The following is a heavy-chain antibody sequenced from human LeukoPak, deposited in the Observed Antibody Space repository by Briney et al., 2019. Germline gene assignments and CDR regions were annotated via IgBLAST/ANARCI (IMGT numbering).Heavy chain of an antibody. Sequence: PGGSLRLSCAASGFTFSSYAMHWVRQAPGKGLEWVAVISYDGSNKYYADSVKGRFTISRDNSKNTLYLQMNSLRAEDTAVYYCAREGGSGSYLYYYYYYGMDVWGQGTTVTVSS. CDR1: GFTFSSYA. CDR3: AREGGSGSYLYYYYYYGMDV. V-gene: IGHV3-30-3*01. D-gene: IGHD3-10*01. CDR2: ISYDGSNK. J-gene: IGHJ6*02.